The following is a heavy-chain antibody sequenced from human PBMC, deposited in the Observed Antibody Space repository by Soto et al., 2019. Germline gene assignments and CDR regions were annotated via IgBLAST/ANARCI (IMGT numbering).Heavy chain of an antibody. CDR3: AHTHGSGSYYSSGTYDY. CDR1: GFSLSTSGVG. Sequence: QITLKESGPTLVKPTQTLTLTCTFSGFSLSTSGVGVGWIRQPPGKALEWLALIFWDDDKRYSPSLKSRLTTTPYTSDHQVVLIMTNVDPLDTATYYCAHTHGSGSYYSSGTYDYWGQGALVTASS. J-gene: IGHJ4*02. V-gene: IGHV2-5*02. CDR2: IFWDDDK. D-gene: IGHD3-10*01.